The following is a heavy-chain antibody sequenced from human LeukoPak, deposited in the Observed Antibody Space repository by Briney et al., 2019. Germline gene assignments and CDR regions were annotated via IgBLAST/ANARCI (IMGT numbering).Heavy chain of an antibody. D-gene: IGHD2-2*01. CDR2: ISAYNGNT. J-gene: IGHJ6*02. V-gene: IGHV1-18*01. CDR3: ARAQQVVPVDYYYYGMDV. Sequence: ASVKVSCKASGYTFTSYGISWVRQAPGQGLEWMGWISAYNGNTNYAQKLQGRVTMTTDTSTSTAYMELRSLRPDDTAVYYCARAQQVVPVDYYYYGMDVWGQGTTVTVSS. CDR1: GYTFTSYG.